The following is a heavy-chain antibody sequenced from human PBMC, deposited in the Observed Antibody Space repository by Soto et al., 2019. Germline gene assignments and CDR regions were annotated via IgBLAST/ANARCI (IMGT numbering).Heavy chain of an antibody. J-gene: IGHJ6*02. V-gene: IGHV3-23*01. D-gene: IGHD6-13*01. CDR2: ISGSGGST. Sequence: GGSLRLSCAASGFTFSSYAMSWVRQAPGKGLEWVSAISGSGGSTYYADSVKGRFTISRDNSKNTLYLQMNSLRAEDTAVYYCAKALQLVPYYYYGMDVWGQGTTVTVSS. CDR1: GFTFSSYA. CDR3: AKALQLVPYYYYGMDV.